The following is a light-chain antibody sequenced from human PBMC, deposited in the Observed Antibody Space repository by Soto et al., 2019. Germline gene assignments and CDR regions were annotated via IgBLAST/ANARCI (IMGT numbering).Light chain of an antibody. V-gene: IGKV3-11*01. J-gene: IGKJ5*01. CDR1: QSVSSY. CDR3: QQLNSYPIT. Sequence: EIVLTQSPATLSLSPGERATLSCRASQSVSSYLAWYQQKPGQTPRLLIYGASSRATGIPDRFSGSGSGTDFTLTINSLQPEDLATYYCQQLNSYPITFGQGTRLEIK. CDR2: GAS.